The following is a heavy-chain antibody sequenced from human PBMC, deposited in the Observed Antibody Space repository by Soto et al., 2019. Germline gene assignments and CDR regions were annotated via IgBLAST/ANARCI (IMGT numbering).Heavy chain of an antibody. D-gene: IGHD3-10*01. Sequence: QVHLVQSGAEVKKPGASVKVPCKGSCYTCTSYGITWVRQAPGQGLEWMGWISAHNGNTNSAQKLQVRGTVTRETSTSTAYMELRSLRIDDTTVDYCARGRDGEYWGQGALVSVSS. V-gene: IGHV1-18*01. J-gene: IGHJ4*02. CDR1: CYTCTSYG. CDR2: ISAHNGNT. CDR3: ARGRDGEY.